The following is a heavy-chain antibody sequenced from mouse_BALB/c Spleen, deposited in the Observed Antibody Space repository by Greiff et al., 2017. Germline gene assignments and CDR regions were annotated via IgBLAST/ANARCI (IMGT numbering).Heavy chain of an antibody. CDR1: GYTFTDYN. CDR3: ARGDYWERFAY. V-gene: IGHV1S29*02. CDR2: IYPYNGGT. J-gene: IGHJ3*01. Sequence: EVQLQQSGPELVKPGASVKISCKASGYTFTDYNMHWVKQSHGKSLEWIGYIYPYNGGTGYNQKFKSKATLTVDNSSSTAYMELRSLTSEDSAVYYCARGDYWERFAYWGQGTLVTVSA. D-gene: IGHD4-1*01.